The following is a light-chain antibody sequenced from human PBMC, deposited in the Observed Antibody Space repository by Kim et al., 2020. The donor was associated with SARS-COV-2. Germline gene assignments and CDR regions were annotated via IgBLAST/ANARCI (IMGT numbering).Light chain of an antibody. CDR3: SSYTSSSTLTV. J-gene: IGLJ2*01. Sequence: QSITISCTGTRSDVGGYNYVSWYQQHPGKAPKLMIYDVSNRPSGVSNRFSGSKSGNTASLTISGLQAEDEADYYCSSYTSSSTLTVFGGGTQLTVL. CDR1: RSDVGGYNY. CDR2: DVS. V-gene: IGLV2-14*03.